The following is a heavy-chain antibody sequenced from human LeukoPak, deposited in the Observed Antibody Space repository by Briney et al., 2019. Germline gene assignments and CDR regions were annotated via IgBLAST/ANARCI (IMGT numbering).Heavy chain of an antibody. CDR1: GYTFTGYY. CDR2: INPNSGGT. CDR3: ARGQYYDFWRGFDY. D-gene: IGHD3-3*01. V-gene: IGHV1-2*02. Sequence: ASVKVSCKASGYTFTGYYMHWVRQAPGQGLEWMGWINPNSGGTNYAQKFQGRVTMTRDTSISTAYMELSRLRSDDTAVYYCARGQYYDFWRGFDYWGQGTLVTVSS. J-gene: IGHJ4*02.